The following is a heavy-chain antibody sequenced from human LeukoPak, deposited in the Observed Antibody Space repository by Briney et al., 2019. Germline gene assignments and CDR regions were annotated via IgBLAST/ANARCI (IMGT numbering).Heavy chain of an antibody. J-gene: IGHJ6*03. CDR3: ARQWAYYYYMDV. Sequence: SETLSLTCTVSGGSISSSSYYWGWIRQPPGKGLEWIGSIYYSGSTYYNPSLKSRVTISVDTSKNQFSLKLSSVTAADTAVYYCARQWAYYYYMDVWGKGTTVTVSS. V-gene: IGHV4-39*01. CDR1: GGSISSSSYY. CDR2: IYYSGST.